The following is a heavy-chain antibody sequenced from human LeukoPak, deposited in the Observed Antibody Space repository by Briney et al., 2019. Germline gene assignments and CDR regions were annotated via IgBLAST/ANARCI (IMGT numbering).Heavy chain of an antibody. J-gene: IGHJ5*02. V-gene: IGHV1-69*05. CDR1: GGTFSSYA. D-gene: IGHD6-19*01. Sequence: SSVKVSCKASGGTFSSYAISWVRQAPGQGLEWMGRIIPIFGTANYAQKFQGRVTITTDESTSTAYMELSSLRSEDTAVYYCASSPVVYSSGWYGGSQPNWFDPWGQGTLVTVSS. CDR2: IIPIFGTA. CDR3: ASSPVVYSSGWYGGSQPNWFDP.